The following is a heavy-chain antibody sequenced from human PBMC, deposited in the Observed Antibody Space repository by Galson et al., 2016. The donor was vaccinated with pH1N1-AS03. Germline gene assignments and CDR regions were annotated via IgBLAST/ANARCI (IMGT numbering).Heavy chain of an antibody. Sequence: SVKVSCKASEYIFTGFYVHWVRQAPGQGLEWMGWINPNNGVTNYAQKFQAWVTMTGDTSISTAYMELYGLKSDDTAVYYCARDPRGPCSSANSATTYYFGMDVWGQGTTVIVSS. V-gene: IGHV1-2*04. CDR3: ARDPRGPCSSANSATTYYFGMDV. CDR2: INPNNGVT. D-gene: IGHD4-23*01. J-gene: IGHJ6*02. CDR1: EYIFTGFY.